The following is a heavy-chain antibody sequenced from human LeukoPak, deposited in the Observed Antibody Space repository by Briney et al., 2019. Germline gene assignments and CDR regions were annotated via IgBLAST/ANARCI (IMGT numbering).Heavy chain of an antibody. J-gene: IGHJ4*02. CDR2: IYYSGST. CDR3: ARHYYDSSGYKLDY. D-gene: IGHD3-22*01. CDR1: GGSISSYY. V-gene: IGHV4-59*08. Sequence: PSETLSLTCTVSGGSISSYYWSWIRQPPGKGLEWIGYIYYSGSTNYNPSLKSRVTISVDTSKNQFSLKLSSVTAADTAVYYCARHYYDSSGYKLDYWGQGTLVTVSS.